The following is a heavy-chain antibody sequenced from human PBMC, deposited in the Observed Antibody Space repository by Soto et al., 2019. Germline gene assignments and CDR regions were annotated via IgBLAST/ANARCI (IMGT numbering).Heavy chain of an antibody. Sequence: ESGGGLVQPGGSLRLSCAASGFTFSSHWMSWVRQAPGKGLEWVANINQNGGVNYYVDSVKGRFTISRDNSKTSLYLQMNSLRAEVTAVYYSARDYPCSGGACPFEYWGQGTLVTVSS. CDR1: GFTFSSHW. J-gene: IGHJ4*02. CDR3: ARDYPCSGGACPFEY. CDR2: INQNGGVN. V-gene: IGHV3-7*04. D-gene: IGHD2-8*02.